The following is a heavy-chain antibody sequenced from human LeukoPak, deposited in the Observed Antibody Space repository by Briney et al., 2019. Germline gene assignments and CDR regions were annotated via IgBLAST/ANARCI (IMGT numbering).Heavy chain of an antibody. J-gene: IGHJ6*03. Sequence: ASVKVSCKASGYTFTSYYMHWVRQAPGQGLEWMGIINPSGGSTSYAQKFQGRVTMTRDTSTSTVYMELSSLRSEDTAVYYCARSTYSGSYYGWDGYYYYMDVWGKGTTVTISS. CDR2: INPSGGST. CDR1: GYTFTSYY. CDR3: ARSTYSGSYYGWDGYYYYMDV. V-gene: IGHV1-46*01. D-gene: IGHD1-26*01.